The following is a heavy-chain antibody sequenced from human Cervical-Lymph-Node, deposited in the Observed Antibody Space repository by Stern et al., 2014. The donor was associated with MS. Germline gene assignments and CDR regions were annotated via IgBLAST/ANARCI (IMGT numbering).Heavy chain of an antibody. CDR3: ARGGGYSYSTLDY. V-gene: IGHV1-2*02. CDR2: INPNSGGT. J-gene: IGHJ4*02. Sequence: VQLVESGAEVKKPGASVKVSCTASAYTITDYYTHWVRQAPGHGLEWVGWINPNSGGTYSAQKFQGRLTMTRDTSISTAYMELSSLRSDDTAVYYCARGGGYSYSTLDYWGQGTQVTVSS. CDR1: AYTITDYY. D-gene: IGHD3-10*01.